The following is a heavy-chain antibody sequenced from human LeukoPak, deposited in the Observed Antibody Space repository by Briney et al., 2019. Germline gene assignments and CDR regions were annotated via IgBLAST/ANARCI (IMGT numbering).Heavy chain of an antibody. J-gene: IGHJ4*02. Sequence: SETLSLTCAVHGGSFSSYYWTWIRQPPGKGLEWIGEIYHSGSTNYNPSLKSRVTISVDTSENQFSLKLTSVTAADTAVYYCVRGARYYFDYWGQGTLVTVFS. CDR3: VRGARYYFDY. V-gene: IGHV4-34*01. CDR2: IYHSGST. CDR1: GGSFSSYY.